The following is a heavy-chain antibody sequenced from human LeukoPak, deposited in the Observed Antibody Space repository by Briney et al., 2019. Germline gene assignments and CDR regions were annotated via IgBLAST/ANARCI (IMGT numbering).Heavy chain of an antibody. CDR3: GVVF. CDR1: GFTFSNYG. J-gene: IGHJ4*02. V-gene: IGHV3-30*02. Sequence: GGSLRLSCTASGFTFSNYGIHWVRQAPGKGLEWVAFIQSDESNKHYADSVKGRFTISRDNSKNTLYLQMNSLRPEDTAVYYCGVVFWGQGTLVTVSS. CDR2: IQSDESNK.